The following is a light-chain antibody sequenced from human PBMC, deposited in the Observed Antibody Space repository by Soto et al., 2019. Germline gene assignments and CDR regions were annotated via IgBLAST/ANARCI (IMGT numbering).Light chain of an antibody. J-gene: IGKJ2*01. CDR2: DAS. CDR3: QQYRGKPFT. CDR1: QSIDSW. Sequence: DIQMTQSPSTLSASVGDRVTIACRASQSIDSWLAWCQQKPGKAPKCLIYDASYVESGVPSRFSGSGSETEFTLTISSLQPDDFATYYCQQYRGKPFTFGQGTKVEIK. V-gene: IGKV1-5*01.